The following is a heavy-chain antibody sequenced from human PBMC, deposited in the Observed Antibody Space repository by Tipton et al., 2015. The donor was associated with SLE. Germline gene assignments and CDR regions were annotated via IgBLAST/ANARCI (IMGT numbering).Heavy chain of an antibody. J-gene: IGHJ5*02. CDR3: AREEYSGGWTEVRWFDP. CDR2: IYYSGST. V-gene: IGHV4-59*01. CDR1: GGSISSYY. Sequence: TLSLTCTVSGGSISSYYWSWIRQPPGKGLEWIGYIYYSGSTNYNPSLKSRVTISVDTSKNQFSLKLSSVTAADTAVYYCAREEYSGGWTEVRWFDPRCQAALVTVSS. D-gene: IGHD6-19*01.